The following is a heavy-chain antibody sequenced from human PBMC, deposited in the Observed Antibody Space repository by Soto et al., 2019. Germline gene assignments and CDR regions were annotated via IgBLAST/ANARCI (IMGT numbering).Heavy chain of an antibody. J-gene: IGHJ6*03. V-gene: IGHV3-48*01. CDR1: GISFSTYA. CDR3: AVDYYYMDV. Sequence: GGSLRLSCAASGISFSTYAMNRVRQAPGKGLEWVSYISSGSSTIYYAESVKGRFTISRDNAKKSLFLQMNSLRAEDTAVYYCAVDYYYMDVWGKGTTVTVSS. CDR2: ISSGSSTI.